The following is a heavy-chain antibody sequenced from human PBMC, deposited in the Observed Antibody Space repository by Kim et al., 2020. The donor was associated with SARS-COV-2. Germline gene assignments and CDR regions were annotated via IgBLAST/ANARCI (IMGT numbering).Heavy chain of an antibody. J-gene: IGHJ6*02. V-gene: IGHV3-11*06. D-gene: IGHD3-3*01. CDR3: ARVNLYYDFWGGGPGMDV. Sequence: KGRFTISRDNAKNSLYLQMNSLRAEDTAVYYCARVNLYYDFWGGGPGMDVWGQGTTVTVSS.